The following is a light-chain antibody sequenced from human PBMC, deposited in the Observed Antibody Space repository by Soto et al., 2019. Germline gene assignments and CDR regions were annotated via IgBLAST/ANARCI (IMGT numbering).Light chain of an antibody. CDR2: AAS. Sequence: IQLTQSPSSLSASVGDRVTITCRASQGISSYLAWYQQKPGKAPKLLIYAASTLQSGVPSSFSGRGSGTDFTLTISSLQPEDFATYYCQQLNSYPRTFGQGTKVEIK. CDR1: QGISSY. J-gene: IGKJ1*01. V-gene: IGKV1-9*01. CDR3: QQLNSYPRT.